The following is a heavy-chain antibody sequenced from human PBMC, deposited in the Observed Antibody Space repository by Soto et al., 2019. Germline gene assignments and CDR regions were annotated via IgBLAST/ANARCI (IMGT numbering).Heavy chain of an antibody. V-gene: IGHV3-21*01. D-gene: IGHD6-13*01. CDR3: ARVSPIAAAGINYYYYYGMDV. CDR2: ISSSSSYI. Sequence: GGSLRLSCAASGFTFSSYSMNWVRQAPGKGLEWVSSISSSSSYIYYADSVKGRFTISRDNAKNSLYLQMNSLRAEDTAVYYCARVSPIAAAGINYYYYYGMDVWGQGTTVTVSS. J-gene: IGHJ6*02. CDR1: GFTFSSYS.